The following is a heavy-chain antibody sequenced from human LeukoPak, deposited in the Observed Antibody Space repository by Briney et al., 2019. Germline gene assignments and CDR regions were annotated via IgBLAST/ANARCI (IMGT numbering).Heavy chain of an antibody. CDR1: GGSVSSNSHH. CDR2: IFHSGST. J-gene: IGHJ4*02. CDR3: ARDDHRCGSNCSSNSCALSVSYYFDN. V-gene: IGHV4-61*01. Sequence: SETLSLTCTVSGGSVSSNSHHWSWIRQPPGKGLEWLGHIFHSGSTNYNPSLKSRISISLDTSKNRFSLKLSSVTTADTAVNYCARDDHRCGSNCSSNSCALSVSYYFDNWGQGTLVTVSS. D-gene: IGHD2-2*01.